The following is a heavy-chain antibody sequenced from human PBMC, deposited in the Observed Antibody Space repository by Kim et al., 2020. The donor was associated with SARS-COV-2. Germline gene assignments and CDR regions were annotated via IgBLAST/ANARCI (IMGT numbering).Heavy chain of an antibody. CDR2: ISYDGSNK. V-gene: IGHV3-33*05. J-gene: IGHJ6*02. CDR3: AREGPSSGWQIDYYYYGMDV. Sequence: GGSLRLSCAASGFTFSSYGMHWVRQAPGKGLEWVAVISYDGSNKYYADSVKGRFTISRDNSKNTLYLQMNSLRAEDTAVYYCAREGPSSGWQIDYYYYGMDVWGQGTTVTVSS. CDR1: GFTFSSYG. D-gene: IGHD6-19*01.